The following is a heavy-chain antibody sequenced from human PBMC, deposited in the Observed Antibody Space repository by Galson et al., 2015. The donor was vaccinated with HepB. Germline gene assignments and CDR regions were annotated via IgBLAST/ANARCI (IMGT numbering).Heavy chain of an antibody. CDR2: ISGFNGNT. CDR3: ATARYSTSPPDN. Sequence: SVKVSXXXSGYTXXXYGISWVRQAPGQGLEWMAWISGFNGNTNYAQKFQGRVTMTTVTSTSTAYMELRSLTSDDTAVYYCATARYSTSPPDNWGQGTLVTVSS. CDR1: GYTXXXYG. J-gene: IGHJ4*02. D-gene: IGHD1-26*01. V-gene: IGHV1-18*01.